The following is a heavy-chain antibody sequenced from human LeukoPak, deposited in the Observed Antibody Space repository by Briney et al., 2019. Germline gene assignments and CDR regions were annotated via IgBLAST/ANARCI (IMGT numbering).Heavy chain of an antibody. V-gene: IGHV3-21*01. CDR1: GFTFSSYS. Sequence: GGSLRLSCAASGFTFSSYSMNWVRQAPGKGLEWVSSISSSSSYIYYADSVKGRFTISRDHAKNSLYLQMNSLRAEDTAVYYCARDLGVIVHPSDYWGQGTLVTVSS. D-gene: IGHD3-16*02. CDR2: ISSSSSYI. CDR3: ARDLGVIVHPSDY. J-gene: IGHJ4*02.